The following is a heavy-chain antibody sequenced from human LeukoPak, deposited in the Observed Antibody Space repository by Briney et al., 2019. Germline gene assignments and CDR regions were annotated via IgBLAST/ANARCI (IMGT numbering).Heavy chain of an antibody. V-gene: IGHV3-23*01. CDR3: ARGFCTSSSCYNDY. CDR1: GFTFSNYD. J-gene: IGHJ4*02. Sequence: GGSLRLSCAASGFTFSNYDMSWVRQAPGKGLEWVSVISGSGGSTYYADSVRGRFTISRDNSENTLYLQMNSLRAEDTAVYSCARGFCTSSSCYNDYWGQGTLVTVSS. D-gene: IGHD2-2*02. CDR2: ISGSGGST.